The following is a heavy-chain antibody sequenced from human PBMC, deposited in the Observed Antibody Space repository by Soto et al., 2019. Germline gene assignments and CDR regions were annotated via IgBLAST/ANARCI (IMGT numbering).Heavy chain of an antibody. Sequence: GESLKISCKGSGYSFTSYWIGWVRQMPGKGLEWMGIIYPGDSDTRYSPSFQGQVTISADKSISTAYLQWSSLKASDTAMYYCARQFWYYDSSGYYQYYYGMDVWGQGTTVTVSS. V-gene: IGHV5-51*01. CDR2: IYPGDSDT. CDR1: GYSFTSYW. J-gene: IGHJ6*02. D-gene: IGHD3-22*01. CDR3: ARQFWYYDSSGYYQYYYGMDV.